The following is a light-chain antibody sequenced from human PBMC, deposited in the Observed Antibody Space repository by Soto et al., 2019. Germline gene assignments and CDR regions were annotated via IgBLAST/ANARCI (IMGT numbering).Light chain of an antibody. Sequence: EIVLTQSPATLSLSPGERATLSCRASQSVNNYLAWYQQRPGQAPRLLIYDASNRATGIPARFTGSGSGTDFTLTISSLEPEDFAVYYCKQRNNWPLTFGGGTKVEI. J-gene: IGKJ4*01. CDR1: QSVNNY. CDR2: DAS. CDR3: KQRNNWPLT. V-gene: IGKV3-11*01.